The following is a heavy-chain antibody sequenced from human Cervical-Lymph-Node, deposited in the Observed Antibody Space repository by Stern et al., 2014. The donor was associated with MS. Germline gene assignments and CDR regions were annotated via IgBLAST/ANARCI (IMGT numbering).Heavy chain of an antibody. V-gene: IGHV4-4*02. CDR2: IYHSGSN. Sequence: QLKLKESGPGLVKPSGTLSLTCAVSGGSISSSNWWSWVRQPPGKGLEWIGGIYHSGSNNYNPSLKSRVTISVDKSKNQVSLKLSSVTAADTAVYYCARFPHGGGMDVWGQGTTVTVSS. CDR1: GGSISSSNW. CDR3: ARFPHGGGMDV. J-gene: IGHJ6*02.